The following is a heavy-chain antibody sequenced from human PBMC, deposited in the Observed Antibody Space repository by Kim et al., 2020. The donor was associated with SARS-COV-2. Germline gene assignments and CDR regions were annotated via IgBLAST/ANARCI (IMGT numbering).Heavy chain of an antibody. Sequence: GGSLRLSCTASGFTFGDYAMSWFRQAPGKGLEWVGFIRSKAYGGTTEYAASVKGRFTISRDDSKSIAYLQMNSLKTEDTAVYYCTRDLSGMATTPLVHAFDIWGQGTMVTVSS. J-gene: IGHJ3*02. D-gene: IGHD5-12*01. CDR2: IRSKAYGGTT. CDR3: TRDLSGMATTPLVHAFDI. CDR1: GFTFGDYA. V-gene: IGHV3-49*03.